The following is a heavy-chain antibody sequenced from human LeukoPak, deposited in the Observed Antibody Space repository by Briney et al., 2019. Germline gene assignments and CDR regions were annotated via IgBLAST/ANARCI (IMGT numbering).Heavy chain of an antibody. V-gene: IGHV1-2*02. CDR2: INPNSGAT. Sequence: ASVKVSCKASGYSFTGYYIHWVRQAPGQGLEWMGWINPNSGATNYAQRFQDRVTMTRDTSINTAYMELNRLRSDDTAMYYYARDQNYYDATSYYGIDYWGQGTLVTVSS. J-gene: IGHJ4*02. D-gene: IGHD3-22*01. CDR1: GYSFTGYY. CDR3: ARDQNYYDATSYYGIDY.